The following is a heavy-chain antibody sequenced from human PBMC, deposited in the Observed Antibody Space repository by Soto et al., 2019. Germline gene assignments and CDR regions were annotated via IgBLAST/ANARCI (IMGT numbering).Heavy chain of an antibody. V-gene: IGHV3-7*01. CDR1: GFTFSSYW. CDR3: ARDLAIAARETLYYYYGMDV. Sequence: PGGSLRLSCAASGFTFSSYWMSWVRQAPGKGLEWVANIKQDGSEKYYVDSVKGRFTISRDNAKNSLYLQMNSLRAEDTAVYYCARDLAIAARETLYYYYGMDVWGQGTTVTVSS. CDR2: IKQDGSEK. J-gene: IGHJ6*02. D-gene: IGHD6-6*01.